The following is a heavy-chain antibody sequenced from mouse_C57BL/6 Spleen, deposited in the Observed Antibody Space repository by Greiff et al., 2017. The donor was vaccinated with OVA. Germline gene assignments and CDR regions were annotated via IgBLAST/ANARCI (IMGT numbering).Heavy chain of an antibody. CDR1: GYTFTSYW. CDR2: IDPSDSYT. Sequence: QVQLQQPGAELVMPGASVKLSCKASGYTFTSYWMHWVKQRPGQGLEWIGEIDPSDSYTNYNQKFKGKSTLTVDKSSSTAYMQLSSLTSADSAVYYSARSGNSAGAMDYWGQGTSVTVAS. D-gene: IGHD2-1*01. V-gene: IGHV1-69*01. J-gene: IGHJ4*01. CDR3: ARSGNSAGAMDY.